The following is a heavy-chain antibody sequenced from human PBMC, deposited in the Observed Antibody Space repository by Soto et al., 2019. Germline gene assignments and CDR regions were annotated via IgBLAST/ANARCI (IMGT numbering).Heavy chain of an antibody. CDR3: ARRDILTGLDY. J-gene: IGHJ4*02. CDR1: GYTFTKYW. V-gene: IGHV5-51*01. Sequence: PGESLKISCKGSGYTFTKYWIGWVRQMPGKGLEWMGTIYPGDSDTRYRPSFQGQVTISADKSISTAYLQWSSLKASDTAMYYCARRDILTGLDYWGQGTLVTVSS. CDR2: IYPGDSDT. D-gene: IGHD3-9*01.